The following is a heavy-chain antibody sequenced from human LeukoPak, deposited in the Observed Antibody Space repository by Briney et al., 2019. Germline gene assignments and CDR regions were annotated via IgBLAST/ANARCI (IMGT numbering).Heavy chain of an antibody. CDR3: ARVYRGGNNWFDP. CDR2: IYSGGST. Sequence: PGGSLRLSCAASGFTVSSNYMSWVRQAPGKGLEWVSVIYSGGSTYYADSVKGRFTISRDNSKNTLYLQMNSLRAEDTAVYYCARVYRGGNNWFDPWGQGTLVTVSS. D-gene: IGHD3-10*01. CDR1: GFTVSSNY. J-gene: IGHJ5*02. V-gene: IGHV3-53*01.